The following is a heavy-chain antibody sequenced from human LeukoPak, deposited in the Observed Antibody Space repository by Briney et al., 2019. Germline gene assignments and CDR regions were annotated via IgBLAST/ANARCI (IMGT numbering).Heavy chain of an antibody. CDR1: GGSVSSGSYY. CDR3: ARGLSAIVY. J-gene: IGHJ4*02. CDR2: INHSGST. D-gene: IGHD2-15*01. V-gene: IGHV4-39*07. Sequence: SETLSLTCTVSGGSVSSGSYYWSWIRQPPGKGLEWIGEINHSGSTNYNPSLKSRVTISVDTSKNQFSLKLSSVTAADTAVYYCARGLSAIVYWGQGTLVTVSS.